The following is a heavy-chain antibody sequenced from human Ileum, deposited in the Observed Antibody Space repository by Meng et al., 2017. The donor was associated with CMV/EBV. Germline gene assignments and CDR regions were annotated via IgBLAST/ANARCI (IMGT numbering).Heavy chain of an antibody. CDR2: ICGTGTT. V-gene: IGHV4-4*07. Sequence: QWPLQESGPGLGRPPETLSLTCTVSGDPLSTSSWNWIRQSAGSRLEWIGRICGTGTTNYNPSFKSRVTLSLDKSKNQFSLKLSSVTAADTAVYYCARRIREVREISWENWLAPWGQGTLVTVSS. CDR3: ARRIREVREISWENWLAP. CDR1: GDPLSTSS. D-gene: IGHD3-10*01. J-gene: IGHJ5*02.